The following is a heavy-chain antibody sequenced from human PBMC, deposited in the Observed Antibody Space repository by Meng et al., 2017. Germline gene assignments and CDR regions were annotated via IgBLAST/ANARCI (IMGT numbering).Heavy chain of an antibody. Sequence: SETLSLTCTVAGGSISSSSYYWGWIRQPPGKGLEWTRSIYYSGSTYYNQSLKSRVTMSVDTSKNQFSLKLSSVTAADTAVYYCARDRSDQQLVVSDAFDIWGQGTMVTVSS. CDR2: IYYSGST. V-gene: IGHV4-39*07. J-gene: IGHJ3*02. CDR1: GGSISSSSYY. CDR3: ARDRSDQQLVVSDAFDI. D-gene: IGHD6-13*01.